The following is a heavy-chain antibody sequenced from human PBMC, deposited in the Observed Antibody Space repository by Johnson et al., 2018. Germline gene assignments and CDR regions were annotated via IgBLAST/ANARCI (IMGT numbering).Heavy chain of an antibody. Sequence: VQLQESGGGLVKPGGSLRLSCAASGFTFSSYSMNWVRQAPGKGLEWVSSISSSSSYIYYADSVKGRFTISIDTAKNSLYLHMNSLRAEDTAVYYCARDRDYYYDFNAVDIWGQGTRVTVSS. CDR3: ARDRDYYYDFNAVDI. V-gene: IGHV3-21*01. J-gene: IGHJ3*02. CDR1: GFTFSSYS. D-gene: IGHD3-22*01. CDR2: ISSSSSYI.